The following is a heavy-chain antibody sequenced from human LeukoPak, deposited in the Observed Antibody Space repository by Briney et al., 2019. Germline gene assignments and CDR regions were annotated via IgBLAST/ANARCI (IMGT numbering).Heavy chain of an antibody. V-gene: IGHV3-66*01. Sequence: PGGSLRLSCAASGFTVGNNYMNWVRQAPGKGLEWVSLIFSHGETSYSDSVKGRFNNSRDTHKNTLYLQMNGLRVEDTAVYYCARDPPAVSINTYAWGQGTLVTVSS. D-gene: IGHD2-8*01. J-gene: IGHJ4*02. CDR3: ARDPPAVSINTYA. CDR2: IFSHGET. CDR1: GFTVGNNY.